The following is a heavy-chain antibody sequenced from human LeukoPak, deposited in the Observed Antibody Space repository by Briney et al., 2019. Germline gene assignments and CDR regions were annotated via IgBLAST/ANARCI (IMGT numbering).Heavy chain of an antibody. CDR1: GGSISSGGYY. CDR3: ARGFCTNGVCSSDYFDY. V-gene: IGHV4-31*03. Sequence: PSETLSLTCTGSGGSISSGGYYWNWIRQHPGKGLEWIGYSYNSGSTYYNPSLKSRCTISVDTSKNQLSLRLSSVSAADTAVYYCARGFCTNGVCSSDYFDYWGQGTLVTVSS. J-gene: IGHJ4*02. CDR2: SYNSGST. D-gene: IGHD2-8*01.